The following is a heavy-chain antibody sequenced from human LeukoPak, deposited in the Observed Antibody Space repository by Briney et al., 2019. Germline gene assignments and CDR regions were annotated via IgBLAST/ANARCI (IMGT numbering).Heavy chain of an antibody. J-gene: IGHJ4*02. CDR2: IDWNGGNT. CDR1: GCTFDDYG. Sequence: GGSLRLSCAASGCTFDDYGMSWVRQAPGKGLEWVSAIDWNGGNTGYAYSVKGRFTISRDNSKSVLYMQLNNLRLEDTAVYYGGEGHWGRGTLVTVSS. CDR3: GEGH. V-gene: IGHV3-20*04.